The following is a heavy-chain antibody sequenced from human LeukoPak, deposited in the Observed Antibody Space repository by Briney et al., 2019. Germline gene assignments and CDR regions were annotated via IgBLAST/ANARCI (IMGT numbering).Heavy chain of an antibody. J-gene: IGHJ4*02. CDR2: IYYLGST. CDR3: VRGGLDSYGYYFDY. Sequence: PSETLSLTCTVSGGSISSSSYYWGWIRQPPGKGPEWIGSIYYLGSTYYNPSLRSRVTISVDTSKNQFSLKLSSVTAADTAVFYCVRGGLDSYGYYFDYWGQGTLVTVSS. D-gene: IGHD5-18*01. V-gene: IGHV4-39*01. CDR1: GGSISSSSYY.